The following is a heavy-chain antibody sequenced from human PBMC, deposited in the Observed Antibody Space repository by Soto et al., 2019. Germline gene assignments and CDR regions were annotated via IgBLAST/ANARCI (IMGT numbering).Heavy chain of an antibody. J-gene: IGHJ4*02. CDR2: INSDGSSI. CDR1: GFTLSSYW. Sequence: PGGSLRLSCAASGFTLSSYWMHWVRQAPGEGLVWVSRINSDGSSISYADSVKGRFTISRDNAKNTLYLQMNSLRAEDTAVYYCARVWNYFDYWGQGTLVTVS. CDR3: ARVWNYFDY. D-gene: IGHD1-20*01. V-gene: IGHV3-74*01.